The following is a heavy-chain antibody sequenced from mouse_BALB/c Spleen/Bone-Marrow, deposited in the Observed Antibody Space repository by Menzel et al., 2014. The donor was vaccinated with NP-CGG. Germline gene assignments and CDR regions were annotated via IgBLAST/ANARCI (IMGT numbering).Heavy chain of an antibody. D-gene: IGHD2-1*01. CDR1: GDSITSGY. J-gene: IGHJ3*01. V-gene: IGHV3-8*02. CDR2: ISYSSRT. Sequence: EVQLQQSGPSLVKPSQTLSLTCSVTGDSITSGYWNWIRKFPGTKLEYMGYISYSSRTYYNPSLKSRISITRDTSKNQYYQQLNSVTAEDTATYYRARYNGNWRAWFAYWGQGTLVTVSA. CDR3: ARYNGNWRAWFAY.